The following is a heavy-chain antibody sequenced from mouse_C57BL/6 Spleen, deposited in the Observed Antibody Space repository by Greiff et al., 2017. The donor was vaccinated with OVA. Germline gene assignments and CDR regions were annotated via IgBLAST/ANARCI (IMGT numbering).Heavy chain of an antibody. CDR1: GFTFSSYS. V-gene: IGHV5-4*01. Sequence: EVQLVESGGGLVKPGGSLKLSCAASGFTFSSYSMSWVRPNPEKRLEWVANISDGGSYTYYPDNVKGRFTITRDNAKNNLYLQMSHLKSYDTAMYDCERCSNYWFADGGKGTLVTVSA. CDR3: ERCSNYWFAD. CDR2: ISDGGSYT. J-gene: IGHJ3*01. D-gene: IGHD2-5*01.